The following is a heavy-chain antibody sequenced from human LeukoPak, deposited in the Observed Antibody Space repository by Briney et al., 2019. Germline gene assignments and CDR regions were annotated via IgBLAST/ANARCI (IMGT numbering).Heavy chain of an antibody. CDR2: IYHSGNT. D-gene: IGHD3-10*01. CDR3: ARSHSLYYGSYMDV. J-gene: IGHJ6*03. V-gene: IGHV4-38-2*01. CDR1: GYSINSGYY. Sequence: SETLSLTCDVSGYSINSGYYWAWIRQPPGKGLEWIGSIYHSGNTYQSPSLKSRVTISLDTSKNQFSLNLHSVTAADTAVYYCARSHSLYYGSYMDVWGKGTTIIVSS.